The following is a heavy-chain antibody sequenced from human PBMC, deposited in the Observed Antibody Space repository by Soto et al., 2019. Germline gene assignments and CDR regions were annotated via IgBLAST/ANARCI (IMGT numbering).Heavy chain of an antibody. J-gene: IGHJ6*02. V-gene: IGHV1-18*04. D-gene: IGHD2-15*01. CDR1: GYTFTNYG. CDR3: AXDNCSGGSCYSDARMDV. Sequence: GASVKVSCKASGYTFTNYGISWVRQAPGQGLEWMGWISAYQGDKKYAQKFQGWVTMTRDTSISTAYMELSRLISDDTAVYYCAXDNCSGGSCYSDARMDVWGQGTTVTVSS. CDR2: ISAYQGDK.